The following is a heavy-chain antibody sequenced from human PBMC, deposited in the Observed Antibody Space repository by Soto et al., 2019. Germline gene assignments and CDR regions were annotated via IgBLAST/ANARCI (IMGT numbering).Heavy chain of an antibody. CDR3: ARLHTAYYDSSGYHFDY. D-gene: IGHD3-22*01. Sequence: SVKVSCKASGGTFSSYAIIWVRQAPGQGLEWMGGIIPIFGTANYAQKFQGRVTITADESTSTAYMELSSLRSEDTAVYYCARLHTAYYDSSGYHFDYWGQGTLVTVSS. CDR1: GGTFSSYA. CDR2: IIPIFGTA. V-gene: IGHV1-69*13. J-gene: IGHJ4*02.